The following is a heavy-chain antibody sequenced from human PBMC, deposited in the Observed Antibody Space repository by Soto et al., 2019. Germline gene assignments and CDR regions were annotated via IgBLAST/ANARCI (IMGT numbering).Heavy chain of an antibody. CDR3: ALAWVIDY. D-gene: IGHD1-26*01. CDR2: ISYDGSNK. V-gene: IGHV3-30*03. J-gene: IGHJ4*02. Sequence: GGSLRLSCAASGFTFSSYGMHWVRQAPGKGLEWVAVISYDGSNKYYADSVKGRFTISRDNSKNTLYLQMNSLRAEDTAVYYCALAWVIDYWGQGTLVTVSS. CDR1: GFTFSSYG.